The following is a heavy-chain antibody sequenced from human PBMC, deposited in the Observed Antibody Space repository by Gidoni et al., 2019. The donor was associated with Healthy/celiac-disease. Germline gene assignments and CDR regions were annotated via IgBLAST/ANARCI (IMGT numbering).Heavy chain of an antibody. D-gene: IGHD2-15*01. CDR3: AKEMGRGNIVVVVAATRFWDY. V-gene: IGHV3-23*01. J-gene: IGHJ4*02. Sequence: SLRLSCAASGFTFSSYAMSRVRQAPGKGLEWVSAISGSGGSTYYADSVKGRFTISRDNSKNTLYLQMNSLRAEDTAVYYCAKEMGRGNIVVVVAATRFWDYWGQGTLVTVSS. CDR2: ISGSGGST. CDR1: GFTFSSYA.